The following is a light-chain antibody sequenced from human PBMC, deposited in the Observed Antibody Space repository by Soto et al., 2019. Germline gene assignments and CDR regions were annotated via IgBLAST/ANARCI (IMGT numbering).Light chain of an antibody. Sequence: EIVLTQFPGALSLSPGERVTLSCRASQTVSNTYLAWYQQKSGQAPKFLIYGASNRATGIPDRFSGSGSGTNFTLTIRRLEPENFAMYYCQQYSALPPTFGGGNKVAIK. V-gene: IGKV3-20*01. CDR2: GAS. CDR3: QQYSALPPT. CDR1: QTVSNTY. J-gene: IGKJ4*01.